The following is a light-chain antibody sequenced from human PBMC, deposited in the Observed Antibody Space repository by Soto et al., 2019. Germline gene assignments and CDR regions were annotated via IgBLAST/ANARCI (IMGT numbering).Light chain of an antibody. Sequence: EIVMTQSPATLSVSPGERATLSCRASQSVSINLAWYQQQPGQAPRLLLYGASTRATGIPARFSGSGSGTEFTLTITSLQSEDFAVYYCQHYNNWPPWTFGQGTKVEIK. CDR1: QSVSIN. J-gene: IGKJ1*01. V-gene: IGKV3-15*01. CDR2: GAS. CDR3: QHYNNWPPWT.